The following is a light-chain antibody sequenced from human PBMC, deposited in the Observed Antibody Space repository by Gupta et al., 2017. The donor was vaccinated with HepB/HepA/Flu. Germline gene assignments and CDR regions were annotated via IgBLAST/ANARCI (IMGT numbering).Light chain of an antibody. Sequence: SVSGSPGQSITISCTGTSSDVGDYNYVSWYQQHPDKAPKLMIYDVSNRPSGVSNRFSGSKSGNTASLTISGLQAEDEADYYCSSYTSSSTSYVFGTETKVTVL. CDR3: SSYTSSSTSYV. CDR2: DVS. V-gene: IGLV2-14*03. J-gene: IGLJ1*01. CDR1: SSDVGDYNY.